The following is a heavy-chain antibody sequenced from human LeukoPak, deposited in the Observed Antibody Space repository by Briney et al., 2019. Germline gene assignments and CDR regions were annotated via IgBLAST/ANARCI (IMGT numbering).Heavy chain of an antibody. Sequence: GGSLRLSCAASGFXFSSYGIHWVRQAPGKGLEWVAVVSYDGGNKDYADSVKGRFTISRDNSKNTLYLQMNSLRAEDTAVYYCARGYGGQDYFDYWGQGTLVTVSS. V-gene: IGHV3-30*03. CDR3: ARGYGGQDYFDY. CDR2: VSYDGGNK. CDR1: GFXFSSYG. J-gene: IGHJ4*02. D-gene: IGHD4-23*01.